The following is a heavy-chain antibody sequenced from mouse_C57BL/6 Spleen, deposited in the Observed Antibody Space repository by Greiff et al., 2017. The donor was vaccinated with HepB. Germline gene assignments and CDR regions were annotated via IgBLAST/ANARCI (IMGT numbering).Heavy chain of an antibody. Sequence: QVQLKESGAELVRPGTSVKMSCKASGYTFTNYWIGWAKQRPGHGLEWIGDIYPGGGYTNYNEKFKGKATLTADKSSSTAYMQFSSLTSEDSAIYYCARGTTVVATGYYAMDYWGQGTSVTVSS. D-gene: IGHD1-1*01. J-gene: IGHJ4*01. CDR3: ARGTTVVATGYYAMDY. CDR1: GYTFTNYW. V-gene: IGHV1-63*01. CDR2: IYPGGGYT.